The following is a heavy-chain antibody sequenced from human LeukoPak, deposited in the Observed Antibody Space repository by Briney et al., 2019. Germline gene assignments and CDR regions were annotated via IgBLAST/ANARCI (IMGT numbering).Heavy chain of an antibody. Sequence: GGSLRLSCAASGFRFSGYWLNWVRQAPGQGLEWVANINPDGSGKYYVDSVKGRFTISRDDAKNSLYLQMNSLRAEDTAVYYCARDAGAATGTTETDYWGQGTLVTVSS. CDR3: ARDAGAATGTTETDY. CDR2: INPDGSGK. D-gene: IGHD1-1*01. V-gene: IGHV3-7*01. J-gene: IGHJ4*02. CDR1: GFRFSGYW.